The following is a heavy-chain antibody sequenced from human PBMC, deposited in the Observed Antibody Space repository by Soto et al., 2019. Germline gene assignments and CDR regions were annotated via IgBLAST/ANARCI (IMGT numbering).Heavy chain of an antibody. CDR3: ARLIRHYGSGSYSLRDY. CDR2: IYYSGST. Sequence: QLQLQESGPGLVKPSETLSLTCTVSGGSISSSSYYWGWIRQPPGKGLEWIGSIYYSGSTYYNPSLKSRVTISVDTSKNQFSLKLSSVTAADTAVYYCARLIRHYGSGSYSLRDYWGQGTLVTVSS. D-gene: IGHD3-10*01. V-gene: IGHV4-39*01. CDR1: GGSISSSSYY. J-gene: IGHJ4*02.